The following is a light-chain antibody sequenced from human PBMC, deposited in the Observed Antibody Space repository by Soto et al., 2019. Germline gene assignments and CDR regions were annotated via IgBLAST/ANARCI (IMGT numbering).Light chain of an antibody. CDR3: QQYGSAPRT. J-gene: IGKJ1*01. CDR1: QSVSDNF. CDR2: GAS. Sequence: EIVLTQSPGTLSLSPGERATLSCRASQSVSDNFLAWYQQQPGQAPRLLIYGASNRATGVPDRFSGDGSGTDFSLTNSRLEPEDFAVYYCQQYGSAPRTFGQGTKVEIK. V-gene: IGKV3-20*01.